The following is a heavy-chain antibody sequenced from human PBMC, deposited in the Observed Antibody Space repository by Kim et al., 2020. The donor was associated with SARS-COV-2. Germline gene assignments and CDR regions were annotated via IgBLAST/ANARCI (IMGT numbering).Heavy chain of an antibody. CDR2: IYYSGST. CDR3: ARHVVVVAASPVRYKYNWFDP. CDR1: GGSISSYY. Sequence: SETLSLTCTVSGGSISSYYWSWIRQPPGKGLEWIGYIYYSGSTNYNPPLKSRVTISVDTSKNQFSLKLSSVTAADTAVYYCARHVVVVAASPVRYKYNWFDPWGQGTLVTVSS. V-gene: IGHV4-59*08. J-gene: IGHJ5*02. D-gene: IGHD2-15*01.